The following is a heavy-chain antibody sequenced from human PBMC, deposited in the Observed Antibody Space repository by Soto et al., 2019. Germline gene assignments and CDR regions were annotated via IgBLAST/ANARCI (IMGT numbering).Heavy chain of an antibody. Sequence: PSETLSLTCTVSGGSITNSNWWSWVRLPPAKGLEWIGDIYHAGSTKYNPSLERRVTISADTSNNQFALTLTSVTAADTAVYFCARGPPIVGNTTPLDSWGQGTLVTVSS. J-gene: IGHJ4*02. CDR3: ARGPPIVGNTTPLDS. V-gene: IGHV4-4*02. CDR1: GGSITNSNW. D-gene: IGHD1-26*01. CDR2: IYHAGST.